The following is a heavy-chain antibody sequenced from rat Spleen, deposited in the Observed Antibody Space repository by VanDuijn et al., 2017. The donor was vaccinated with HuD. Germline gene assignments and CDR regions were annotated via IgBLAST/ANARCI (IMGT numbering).Heavy chain of an antibody. Sequence: EVQLVESGVGLVQPGRSMKLSCTASGFTFSNYDMAWVRQAPTKGLEWVASIGYDGTDIYYRDSVKGRFTISRDNAESTLYLQMDSLRSEDTATYYCARENRWYFDFWGPGTMVTVSS. CDR2: IGYDGTDI. J-gene: IGHJ1*01. CDR1: GFTFSNYD. D-gene: IGHD4-2*01. CDR3: ARENRWYFDF. V-gene: IGHV5-25*01.